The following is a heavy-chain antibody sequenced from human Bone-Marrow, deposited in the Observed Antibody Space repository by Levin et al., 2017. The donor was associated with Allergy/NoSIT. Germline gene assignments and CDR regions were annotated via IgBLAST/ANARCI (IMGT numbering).Heavy chain of an antibody. CDR2: VDWEDDK. J-gene: IGHJ4*02. CDR1: GFSLSARGMR. D-gene: IGHD2-15*01. V-gene: IGHV2-70*04. CDR3: VRDFCSGGSCYFDH. Sequence: SGPTLVKPTQTLTLTCTVAGFSLSARGMRVSWIRQSPGGALEWVARVDWEDDKFYRTSLRDRLTISRDSARNQVVLTMTNMDPVDEGTFFCVRDFCSGGSCYFDHWGQGILVTVSS.